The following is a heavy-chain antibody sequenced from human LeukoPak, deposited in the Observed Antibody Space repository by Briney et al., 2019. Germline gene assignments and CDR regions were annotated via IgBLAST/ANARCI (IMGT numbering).Heavy chain of an antibody. Sequence: SVKVSCKASGGTFSSYAISWVRQAPGQGLEWMGRIIPIFGTANYAQKFQGRATITADKSTSTAYMELSSLRSEDTAVYYCASLTGDPPRYFDLWGRGTLVTVSS. CDR2: IIPIFGTA. V-gene: IGHV1-69*06. D-gene: IGHD7-27*01. J-gene: IGHJ2*01. CDR3: ASLTGDPPRYFDL. CDR1: GGTFSSYA.